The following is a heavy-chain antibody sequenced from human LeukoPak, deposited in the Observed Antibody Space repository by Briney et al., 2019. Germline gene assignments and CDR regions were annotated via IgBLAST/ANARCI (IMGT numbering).Heavy chain of an antibody. Sequence: PSETLSLTCTLSGGSISSSSYYWGWIRQPPGKGLEWIGSIYYSGSTYYNPSLTSRVTISVDTSKNQFSLKLSSVTAADTAVYYCARGRGLAATGYWGQGTLVTVSS. D-gene: IGHD2-15*01. CDR3: ARGRGLAATGY. J-gene: IGHJ4*02. CDR2: IYYSGST. V-gene: IGHV4-39*01. CDR1: GGSISSSSYY.